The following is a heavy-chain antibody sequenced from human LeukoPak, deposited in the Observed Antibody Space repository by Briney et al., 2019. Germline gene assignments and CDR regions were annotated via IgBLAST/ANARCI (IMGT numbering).Heavy chain of an antibody. J-gene: IGHJ4*02. CDR2: INPSGAST. V-gene: IGHV1-46*01. CDR1: GYTFTSYH. Sequence: ASVKVSCKASGYTFTSYHMHWVRQAPGQGLEWMGIINPSGASTSYAQKFQGRVTMTRDMSTSTVYMELSSLRSEDTAVYYCAREMEDCSSTSCYTRDYWGQGTLVTVSS. CDR3: AREMEDCSSTSCYTRDY. D-gene: IGHD2-2*02.